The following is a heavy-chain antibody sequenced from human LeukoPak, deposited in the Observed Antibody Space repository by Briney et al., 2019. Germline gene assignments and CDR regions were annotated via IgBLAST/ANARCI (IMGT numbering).Heavy chain of an antibody. J-gene: IGHJ5*02. CDR1: GGSISSYY. D-gene: IGHD6-6*01. CDR2: IYYSGST. Sequence: SETLSLTCNVSGGSISSYYWSWIRQPPGKGLEWIGFIYYSGSTNYNPSLKSRVTISVDTSKNQFSLKLSSVTAADTAVYYCARASIAARLGWFDPWGQGTLVTVSS. V-gene: IGHV4-59*12. CDR3: ARASIAARLGWFDP.